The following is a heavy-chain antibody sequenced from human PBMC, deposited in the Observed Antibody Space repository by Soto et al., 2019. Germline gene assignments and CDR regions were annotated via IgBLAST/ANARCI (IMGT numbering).Heavy chain of an antibody. D-gene: IGHD2-2*02. V-gene: IGHV4-31*03. CDR1: GGSISSGGYY. CDR3: AREGGPAAIFRSYAFDI. J-gene: IGHJ3*02. Sequence: QVQLQESGPGLVKPSQTLSLTCTVSGGSISSGGYYWSWIRRHPGKGLEWIGYIYYSGSTYYNPSLKSRVTISVDTSKNQFSLKLSSVTAADTAVYYCAREGGPAAIFRSYAFDIWGQGTMVTVSS. CDR2: IYYSGST.